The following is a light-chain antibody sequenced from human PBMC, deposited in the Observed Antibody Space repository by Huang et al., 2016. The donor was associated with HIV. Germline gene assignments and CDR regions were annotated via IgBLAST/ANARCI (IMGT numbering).Light chain of an antibody. J-gene: IGKJ2*01. CDR2: DAS. V-gene: IGKV3-11*01. Sequence: EIVLTQSPATLSLSPGQRATLSCRASQSIGKYLAWYQQRPGQPPRLLIYDASNRATGSPIRFSGRGSGTDFTHTISSLEPEDFAVYYCHQRSNWLPYTFGQGTKLEIK. CDR1: QSIGKY. CDR3: HQRSNWLPYT.